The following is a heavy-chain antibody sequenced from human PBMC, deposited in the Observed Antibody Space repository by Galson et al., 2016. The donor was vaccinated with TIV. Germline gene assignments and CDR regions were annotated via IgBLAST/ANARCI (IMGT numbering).Heavy chain of an antibody. D-gene: IGHD1-26*01. V-gene: IGHV3-7*01. CDR2: IKHDESEI. Sequence: SLRLSCAASGFTFSNYWMSWVRQAPGKGLEWVANIKHDESEIYYVDSVKGRFSIFRDNAKNSLYLQMGSLRAEDTAVYYCASEKMSGSQFGANFDYWGPGSLVTVFS. J-gene: IGHJ4*02. CDR1: GFTFSNYW. CDR3: ASEKMSGSQFGANFDY.